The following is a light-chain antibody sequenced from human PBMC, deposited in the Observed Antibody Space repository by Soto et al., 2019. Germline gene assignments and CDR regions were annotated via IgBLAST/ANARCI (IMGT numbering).Light chain of an antibody. Sequence: DIQLTQSPSFLSASVGDRVTVTCRSSQGINNYLAWYQQKPGKAPKLLIYTASTLQSGVPSRFSGSGSGTDFALTITSLQAEDFATYYCQQLRMYPSTFGGGTKVDI. V-gene: IGKV1-9*01. J-gene: IGKJ4*01. CDR3: QQLRMYPST. CDR1: QGINNY. CDR2: TAS.